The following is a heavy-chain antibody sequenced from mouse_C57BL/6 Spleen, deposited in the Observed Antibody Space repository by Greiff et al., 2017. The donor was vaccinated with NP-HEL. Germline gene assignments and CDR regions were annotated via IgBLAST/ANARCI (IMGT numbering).Heavy chain of an antibody. CDR1: GFTFSDYG. V-gene: IGHV5-17*01. J-gene: IGHJ1*03. D-gene: IGHD2-3*01. CDR2: ISSGSSTI. Sequence: EVKLVESGGGLVKPGGSLKLSCAASGFTFSDYGMHWVRQAPEKGLEWVAYISSGSSTIYYADKVKGRFTISRDNAKNTLFLQMTSLRSEDTAMYYCARDGYYWYFDVWGTGTTVTVSS. CDR3: ARDGYYWYFDV.